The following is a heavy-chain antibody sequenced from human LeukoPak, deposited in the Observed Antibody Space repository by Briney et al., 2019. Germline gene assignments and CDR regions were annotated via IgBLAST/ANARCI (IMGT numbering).Heavy chain of an antibody. CDR1: GYTFTSYA. CDR2: INTNTGNP. D-gene: IGHD6-19*01. V-gene: IGHV7-4-1*02. J-gene: IGHJ6*03. Sequence: GASVKVSCKASGYTFTSYAMNWVRQAPGQGLEWMGWINTNTGNPTYAQGFTGRFVFSLDTSVSTAYLQISSLKAEDTAVYYCARSPLGSGWFFSYYYMDVWGKGTTVTVSS. CDR3: ARSPLGSGWFFSYYYMDV.